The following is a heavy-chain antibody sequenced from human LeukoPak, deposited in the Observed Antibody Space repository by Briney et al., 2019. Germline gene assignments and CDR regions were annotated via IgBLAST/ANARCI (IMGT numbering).Heavy chain of an antibody. D-gene: IGHD6-13*01. CDR2: INPSGDST. J-gene: IGHJ5*02. CDR1: GYTFTSYY. CDR3: ARDGAVVGRGDWFDP. Sequence: GASVKVSCKASGYTFTSYYMHWVRQAPGQGLEWMGIINPSGDSTSYAQKVQGRVTMTRDMSTSTVYMELSRLTSGDTAVYYCARDGAVVGRGDWFDPWGQGTLVTVSS. V-gene: IGHV1-46*01.